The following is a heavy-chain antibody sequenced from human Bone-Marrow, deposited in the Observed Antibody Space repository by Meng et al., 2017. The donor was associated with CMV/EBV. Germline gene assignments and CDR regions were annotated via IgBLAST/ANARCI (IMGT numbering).Heavy chain of an antibody. Sequence: GESLKISCAASGFTVSSNYMSWVRQAPGKGLEWVSVIYSGGSTYYADSVKGRFTISRDNSKNTLYLQMNSLRAEDTAVYYCAREFVNYGGNSFDYWGQVTLVTASS. CDR2: IYSGGST. CDR3: AREFVNYGGNSFDY. V-gene: IGHV3-66*02. D-gene: IGHD4-23*01. CDR1: GFTVSSNY. J-gene: IGHJ4*02.